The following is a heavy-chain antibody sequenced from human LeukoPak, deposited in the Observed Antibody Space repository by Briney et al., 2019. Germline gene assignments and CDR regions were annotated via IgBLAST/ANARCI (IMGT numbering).Heavy chain of an antibody. CDR2: IYYSGSI. V-gene: IGHV4-59*01. J-gene: IGHJ3*02. Sequence: SETLSLTCTVSGGSISSYYWSWIRQPPGKGLEWIGYIYYSGSINYNPSLKSRVTISVDTSKNQFSLRLSSVTAADTAVYYCASTNSGRLDAFDIWGQGTMVTVSS. CDR1: GGSISSYY. D-gene: IGHD1-26*01. CDR3: ASTNSGRLDAFDI.